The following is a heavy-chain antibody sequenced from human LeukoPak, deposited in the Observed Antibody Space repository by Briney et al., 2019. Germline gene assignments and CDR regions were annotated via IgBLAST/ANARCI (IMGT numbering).Heavy chain of an antibody. D-gene: IGHD1-26*01. J-gene: IGHJ4*02. CDR1: GYSFTSYW. CDR3: ARGFRWELPFYYFDY. CDR2: IYPGDSDT. V-gene: IGHV5-51*01. Sequence: GESLKISCKGSGYSFTSYWIGWVRQMPGKGLEWMGIIYPGDSDTRYSPSFQGQVTISADKSISTAYLQWSSLKASDTAMYYCARGFRWELPFYYFDYWGQGTLVTVSS.